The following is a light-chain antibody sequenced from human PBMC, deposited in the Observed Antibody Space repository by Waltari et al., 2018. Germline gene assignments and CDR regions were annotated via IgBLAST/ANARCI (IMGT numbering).Light chain of an antibody. J-gene: IGKJ2*01. V-gene: IGKV3-15*01. CDR3: QRYDSWPYT. CDR2: GAS. Sequence: ETVMMQSPATVSVSPGHGATLSCRASQSVGSNLAWYQQTLGQPPRLLIYGASTRATGIPARFSCSGSGTEFTLTISSLQSEDFAVYFCQRYDSWPYTFGQGTKLEI. CDR1: QSVGSN.